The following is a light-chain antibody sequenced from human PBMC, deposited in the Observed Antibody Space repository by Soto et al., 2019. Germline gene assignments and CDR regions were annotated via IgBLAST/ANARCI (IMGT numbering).Light chain of an antibody. Sequence: EIVMTQSPATLSVSPGERATLSWWASQSVSSSYLAWYQQKPGLAPRLLIYDASSRATGIPARFSGSGSGTDFTLTISSLEPEDFAVYYCQQRSNWPPITFGQGTRLEIK. CDR2: DAS. CDR1: QSVSSSY. V-gene: IGKV3D-20*02. J-gene: IGKJ5*01. CDR3: QQRSNWPPIT.